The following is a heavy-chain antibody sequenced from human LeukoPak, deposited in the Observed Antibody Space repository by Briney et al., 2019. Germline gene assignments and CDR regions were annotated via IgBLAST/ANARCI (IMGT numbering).Heavy chain of an antibody. CDR1: GFTFSNYN. V-gene: IGHV3-21*01. J-gene: IGHJ4*02. Sequence: GGSLRLSCAASGFTFSNYNMNWVRQAPGKGLEWVSSISSSNNYIYYADSVKGRFTISRDNAKNSLYLKMNSLRAEDTAVYYCARRSPNDYFDYWGQGTPVTVSS. CDR2: ISSSNNYI. CDR3: ARRSPNDYFDY.